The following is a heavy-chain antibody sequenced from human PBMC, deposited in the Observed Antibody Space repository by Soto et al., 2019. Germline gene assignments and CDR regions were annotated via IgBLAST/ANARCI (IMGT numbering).Heavy chain of an antibody. CDR1: GFTFSDYY. CDR3: ARDRASGSSLGY. J-gene: IGHJ4*02. CDR2: ISSSSSYT. V-gene: IGHV3-11*05. D-gene: IGHD3-10*01. Sequence: QVQLVESGGGLVKPGGSLRLSCAASGFTFSDYYMSWIRQAPGKGLEWVSYISSSSSYTNYADSVKGRFTISRDNAKNSLYLQMNSLRAEDTAVYYCARDRASGSSLGYWGQGTLVTVSS.